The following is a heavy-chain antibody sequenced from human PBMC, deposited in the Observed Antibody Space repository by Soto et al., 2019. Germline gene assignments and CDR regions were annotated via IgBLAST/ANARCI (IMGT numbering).Heavy chain of an antibody. CDR2: ISWNSGSI. D-gene: IGHD6-19*01. V-gene: IGHV3-9*01. CDR1: GFTFDDYA. J-gene: IGHJ5*02. Sequence: EVELVESGGGLVQPGRSLRPSCAASGFTFDDYAMHWVRQAPGKGLAWVSGISWNSGSIGYADSVRGRFTISRDNAKNSLYLQMNSLRAEDTALYYCAILGIVAVAGNWFDPWGQGTLVTVSS. CDR3: AILGIVAVAGNWFDP.